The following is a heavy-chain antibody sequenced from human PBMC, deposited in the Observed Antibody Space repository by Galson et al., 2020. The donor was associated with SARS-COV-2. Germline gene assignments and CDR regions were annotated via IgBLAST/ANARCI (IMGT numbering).Heavy chain of an antibody. CDR2: IYYSGST. D-gene: IGHD5-18*01. V-gene: IGHV4-39*01. CDR3: ARAVYSYGYLGPPGDAFDI. CDR1: GGSISSSSYY. Sequence: SETLSLTCTVSGGSISSSSYYWGWIRQPPGKGLEWIGSIYYSGSTYYNPSLKSRVTISVDTSKNQFSLKLSSVTAADTAVYYCARAVYSYGYLGPPGDAFDIWGQGTMVTVSS. J-gene: IGHJ3*02.